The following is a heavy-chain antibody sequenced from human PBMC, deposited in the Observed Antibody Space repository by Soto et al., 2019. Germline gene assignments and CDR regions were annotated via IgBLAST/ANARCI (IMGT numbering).Heavy chain of an antibody. V-gene: IGHV5-10-1*01. CDR3: ARSSPGITTDSFDI. D-gene: IGHD3-10*01. CDR2: IDPSDSYT. CDR1: GYSFTSYW. Sequence: GESLKISCKGSGYSFTSYWITWVRQMPGKGLEWVGRIDPSDSYTNYSPSFRGHVTISADMSISTAYLQWSSLKASDTAMYYCARSSPGITTDSFDIWGQGTMVTV. J-gene: IGHJ3*02.